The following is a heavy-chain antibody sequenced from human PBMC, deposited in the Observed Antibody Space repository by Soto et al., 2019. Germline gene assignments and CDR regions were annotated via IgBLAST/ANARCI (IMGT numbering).Heavy chain of an antibody. CDR3: TRSGWYRHYYYYYMDV. J-gene: IGHJ6*03. D-gene: IGHD6-19*01. CDR2: IYPGDSDT. V-gene: IGHV5-51*01. Sequence: PRESLKISGKGSGYSCTSYWIGWVRQMHGKGLEWMGIIYPGDSDTRYSPSFQGQVTISADKSISTAYLQWSSLKASDTAMYYCTRSGWYRHYYYYYMDVWGKGTTVTVSS. CDR1: GYSCTSYW.